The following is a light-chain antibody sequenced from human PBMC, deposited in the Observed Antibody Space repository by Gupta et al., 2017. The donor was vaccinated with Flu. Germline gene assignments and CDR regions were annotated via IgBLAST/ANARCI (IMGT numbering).Light chain of an antibody. CDR1: SSDVGGYNY. CDR2: EVS. Sequence: QSAPTHPASASGSPGQSISLSCTGTSSDVGGYNYVYWYQQHPGKAPKLMIYEVSNRPSGVSNRFSGSKSGNTASLTISGLQAEDEADYYCSSYTSSSTLGVFGTGTKVTVL. J-gene: IGLJ1*01. CDR3: SSYTSSSTLGV. V-gene: IGLV2-14*01.